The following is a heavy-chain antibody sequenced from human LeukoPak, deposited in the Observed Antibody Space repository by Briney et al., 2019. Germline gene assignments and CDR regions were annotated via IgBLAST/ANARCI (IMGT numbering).Heavy chain of an antibody. V-gene: IGHV4-39*01. D-gene: IGHD6-13*01. CDR2: IYYSGST. CDR1: GGSISSSRYY. CDR3: ARRIAAAASDY. J-gene: IGHJ4*02. Sequence: PSETLSLTCTVSGGSISSSRYYWGWIRQPPGKGLEWIGSIYYSGSTYYNPSLKSRVTISVDTPKNQFSLKLSSVTAADTAVYYCARRIAAAASDYWGQGTLVTVSS.